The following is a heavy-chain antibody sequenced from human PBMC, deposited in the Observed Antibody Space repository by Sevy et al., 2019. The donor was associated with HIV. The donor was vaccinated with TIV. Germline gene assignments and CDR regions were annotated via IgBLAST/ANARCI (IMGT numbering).Heavy chain of an antibody. CDR3: ARFDTKIKIFGVPRGIY. D-gene: IGHD3-3*01. Sequence: SETLSLTCTVYGASFNDFYWNWIRQPPGKGLEWIGEINHSEVTKYNPSLKSRVTISVDAANSQFSLKLTSVTAADTAVYYCARFDTKIKIFGVPRGIYWDPGTLVTVSS. CDR1: GASFNDFY. V-gene: IGHV4-34*01. CDR2: INHSEVT. J-gene: IGHJ4*02.